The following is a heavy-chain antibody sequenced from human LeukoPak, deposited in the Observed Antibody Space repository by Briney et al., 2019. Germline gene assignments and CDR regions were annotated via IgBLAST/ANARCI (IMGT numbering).Heavy chain of an antibody. CDR3: AKKGQWSILAAILHY. D-gene: IGHD2-2*01. Sequence: GGSLRLSGAASGFTFSSYAMSWVRQAPGKGLEWVSAISGSGGSTYYADSVKGRFTISRDNSKNTLYLQMNSLRAEDTAVYYCAKKGQWSILAAILHYWGQGTLVTVSS. V-gene: IGHV3-23*01. CDR2: ISGSGGST. CDR1: GFTFSSYA. J-gene: IGHJ4*02.